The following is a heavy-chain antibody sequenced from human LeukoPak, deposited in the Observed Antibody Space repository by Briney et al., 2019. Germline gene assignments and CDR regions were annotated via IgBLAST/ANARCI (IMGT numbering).Heavy chain of an antibody. CDR1: GFSFDDYG. Sequence: PGGSLRLSCAASGFSFDDYGLTWVRHAPGKGLECVSGINWNGDSTDYADSVKGRFTISRDNAKNSLYLQMNSLRAEDTALYYCARDLRVVITGSFDSWGQGTLVTVSS. CDR3: ARDLRVVITGSFDS. CDR2: INWNGDST. V-gene: IGHV3-20*04. J-gene: IGHJ4*02. D-gene: IGHD3-22*01.